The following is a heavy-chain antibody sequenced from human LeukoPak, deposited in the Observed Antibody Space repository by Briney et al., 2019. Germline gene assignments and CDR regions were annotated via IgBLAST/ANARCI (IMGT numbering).Heavy chain of an antibody. D-gene: IGHD3-9*01. J-gene: IGHJ4*02. CDR2: IYYSGST. V-gene: IGHV4-59*12. CDR3: ARGSFHWLLD. Sequence: SETLSLTCTVSGGPISSYYWSWIRQPPGKGLEWIGYIYYSGSTNYNPSLKSRVTISVDTSKNQFSLKLSSVTAADTAVYYCARGSFHWLLDWGQGTPVTVSS. CDR1: GGPISSYY.